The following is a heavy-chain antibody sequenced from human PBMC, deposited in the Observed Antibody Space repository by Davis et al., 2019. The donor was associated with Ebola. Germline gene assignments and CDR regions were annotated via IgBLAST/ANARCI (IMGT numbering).Heavy chain of an antibody. CDR1: GFTFSSYA. CDR3: AKDQEWLAPFLDV. V-gene: IGHV3-23*01. Sequence: GESLKISCAASGFTFSSYAMSWVRQAPGKGLEWVSAISGSGGSTYYADSVKGRFTISRDNSKNTLYLQMNSLRAEDTAVYYCAKDQEWLAPFLDVWGKGTTVTVSS. J-gene: IGHJ6*04. D-gene: IGHD6-19*01. CDR2: ISGSGGST.